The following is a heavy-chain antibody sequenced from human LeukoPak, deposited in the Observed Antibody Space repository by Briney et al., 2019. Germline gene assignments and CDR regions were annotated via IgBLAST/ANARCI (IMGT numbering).Heavy chain of an antibody. CDR1: GFTFSSYS. D-gene: IGHD3-22*01. V-gene: IGHV3-21*01. Sequence: PGGSLRLSCAASGFTFSSYSMNWVRQAPGKGLEWVSSISSSSSYIYYADSVKGRFTISRDNAKNSLYLQMNSLRAEDTAVYYCARAEWTTYYYDSSGYMFDYWGQGTLVTVSS. J-gene: IGHJ4*02. CDR3: ARAEWTTYYYDSSGYMFDY. CDR2: ISSSSSYI.